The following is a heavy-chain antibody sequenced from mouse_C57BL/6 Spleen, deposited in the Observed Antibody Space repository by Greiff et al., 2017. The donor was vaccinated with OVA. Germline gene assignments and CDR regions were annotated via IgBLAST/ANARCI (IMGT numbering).Heavy chain of an antibody. CDR3: ARDSSGYGAWFAY. CDR1: GFSLTSYG. CDR2: IWSGGST. V-gene: IGHV2-2*01. J-gene: IGHJ3*01. D-gene: IGHD3-2*02. Sequence: VQLVESGPGLVQPSQSLSITCTVSGFSLTSYGVHWVRQSPGKGLEWLGVIWSGGSTDYNAAFISRLSISKDNSKSQVFFKMNSLQADDTAIYYCARDSSGYGAWFAYWGQGTLVTVSA.